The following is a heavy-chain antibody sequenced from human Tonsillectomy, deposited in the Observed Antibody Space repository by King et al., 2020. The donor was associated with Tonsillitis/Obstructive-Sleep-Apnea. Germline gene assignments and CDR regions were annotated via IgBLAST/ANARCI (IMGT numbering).Heavy chain of an antibody. CDR3: AKVLRPGQDCANTGFLYGPDF. CDR1: GFTFSSYA. Sequence: VQLVESGGGLVQPGGSLRLSCAASGFTFSSYAMNWVRQAPGKGLEWVSVISGRGNRTNYAGSGKGRFTIFRDNSKNTLYLQMNSLRTEDTAIYYCAKVLRPGQDCANTGFLYGPDFWGQGTLVTVSS. V-gene: IGHV3-23*04. J-gene: IGHJ4*02. CDR2: ISGRGNRT. D-gene: IGHD2-8*01.